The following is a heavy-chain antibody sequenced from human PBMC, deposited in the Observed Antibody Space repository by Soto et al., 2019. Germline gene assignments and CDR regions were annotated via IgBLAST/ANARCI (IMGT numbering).Heavy chain of an antibody. V-gene: IGHV3-30*02. J-gene: IGHJ4*02. Sequence: GGSLRLSCAASGFNFSNYGMHWVRPAPGKGLEWVAVIRYDGSNKYYADSVKGRFSISRDNSKNTLYLQMNSLRAEDTAVYYCATEFPLNTAIGLNYWGQGTLVTVSS. CDR3: ATEFPLNTAIGLNY. CDR1: GFNFSNYG. D-gene: IGHD5-18*01. CDR2: IRYDGSNK.